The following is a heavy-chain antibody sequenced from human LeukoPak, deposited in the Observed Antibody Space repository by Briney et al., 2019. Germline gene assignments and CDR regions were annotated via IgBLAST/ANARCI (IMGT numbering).Heavy chain of an antibody. J-gene: IGHJ3*01. CDR2: IKEDGSEK. V-gene: IGHV3-7*01. CDR1: GFMFSNYW. D-gene: IGHD7-27*01. Sequence: GGSLRLSCAGSGFMFSNYWMTRVRQAPGKGLEWVANIKEDGSEKYYVDSMKGRFAISRDNAKNSLYLQMNSLRAEDTAVYYCASEINWGSGAFDVWGQGTMVTVSS. CDR3: ASEINWGSGAFDV.